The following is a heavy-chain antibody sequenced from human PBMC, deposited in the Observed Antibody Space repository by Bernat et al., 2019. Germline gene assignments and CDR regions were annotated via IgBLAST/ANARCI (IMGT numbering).Heavy chain of an antibody. CDR1: GFTFSSYG. Sequence: QVQLVESGGGVVQPGRSLRLSCAASGFTFSSYGMHWVRQAPGKGLEWVAVIWYDGSNKYYADYVKGRFTIYRDNSKNTLYLQMNSLRAEDTAVYYCARGGGDYGDYVGYYYYMDVWGKGTTVTVSS. CDR3: ARGGGDYGDYVGYYYYMDV. CDR2: IWYDGSNK. D-gene: IGHD4-17*01. J-gene: IGHJ6*03. V-gene: IGHV3-33*01.